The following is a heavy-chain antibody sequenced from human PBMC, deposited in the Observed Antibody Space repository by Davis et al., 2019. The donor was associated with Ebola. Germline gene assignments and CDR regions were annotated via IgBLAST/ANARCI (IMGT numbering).Heavy chain of an antibody. CDR1: GFIFNNYA. Sequence: GGSLRLSCAASGFIFNNYAMTWVRQAPGRGLEWVSTTSSGGSTTYYADSVRGRFTISRDNSKNTLFLQMTSLRAEDTAVYYCARDRDGYKSKDYWGQGTLVTVST. CDR3: ARDRDGYKSKDY. J-gene: IGHJ4*02. V-gene: IGHV3-23*01. D-gene: IGHD5-24*01. CDR2: TSSGGSTT.